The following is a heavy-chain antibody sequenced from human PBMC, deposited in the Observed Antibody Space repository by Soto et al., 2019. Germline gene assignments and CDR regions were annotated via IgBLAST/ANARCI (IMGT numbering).Heavy chain of an antibody. D-gene: IGHD2-15*01. Sequence: PVGSLRLSCEGPGFTFSDYGFHWVRQAPGKGLEWVAMISYDGSDRYYRDSVQGRFTISRDDSKNTVFLQMNSLRTEDTAMHYCARSTYCNGGSCYPQYWGPGTLVTVSS. V-gene: IGHV3-30*03. J-gene: IGHJ4*02. CDR2: ISYDGSDR. CDR3: ARSTYCNGGSCYPQY. CDR1: GFTFSDYG.